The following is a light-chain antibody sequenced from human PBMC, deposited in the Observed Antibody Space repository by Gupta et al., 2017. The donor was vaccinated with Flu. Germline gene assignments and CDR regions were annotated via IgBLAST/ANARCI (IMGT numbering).Light chain of an antibody. CDR2: KDS. CDR1: ALPNQY. V-gene: IGLV3-25*02. CDR3: QSADSSGTYV. Sequence: SYELTHPPSVSVSPGQTARITCSGDALPNQYAYWYQQRPGQAPVLVIYKDSARPSGIPDRFSGSSSGTTVTLTISGVQAEDEADYYCQSADSSGTYVFGPGTKVTVL. J-gene: IGLJ1*01.